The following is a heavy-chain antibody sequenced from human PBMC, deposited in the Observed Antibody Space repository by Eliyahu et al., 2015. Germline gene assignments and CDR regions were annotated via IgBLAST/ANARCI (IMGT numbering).Heavy chain of an antibody. V-gene: IGHV1-2*02. J-gene: IGHJ3*01. CDR1: GFXFTGYY. D-gene: IGHD3-16*01. CDR2: INLNSGGT. Sequence: QVLLVQSGAEMKKPGASVRVSCKASGFXFTGYYMPWVRQAPGQGPECMGWINLNSGGTFYAQNFEGRVTMTRDTSISTAYMELSSLTSDDTAVYYCARDDAGDQNAFDFWGQGTMVTVSS. CDR3: ARDDAGDQNAFDF.